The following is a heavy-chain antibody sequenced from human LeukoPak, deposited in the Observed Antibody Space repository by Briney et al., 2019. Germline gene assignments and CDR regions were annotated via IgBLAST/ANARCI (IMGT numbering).Heavy chain of an antibody. Sequence: SETLSLTCTVSGGSISSGSYYWSWIRQPAGKGLEWIGYIYYSGSTNYNPSLKSRVTISVDTSKNQFSLKLSSVTAADTAVYYCARVRTAYYYYMDVWGKGTTVTISS. CDR1: GGSISSGSYY. V-gene: IGHV4-61*10. CDR2: IYYSGST. J-gene: IGHJ6*03. D-gene: IGHD2-8*02. CDR3: ARVRTAYYYYMDV.